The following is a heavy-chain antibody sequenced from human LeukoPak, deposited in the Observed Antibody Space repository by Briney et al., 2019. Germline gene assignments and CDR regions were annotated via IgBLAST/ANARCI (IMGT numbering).Heavy chain of an antibody. CDR3: ARVVGSGWPYYFDY. CDR2: ISGSGDRT. D-gene: IGHD6-19*01. J-gene: IGHJ4*02. Sequence: GGSLRLSCAASGLTFSSNAMSWVRQAPGKGLEWVSGISGSGDRTHYADSVKGRFSISRDNTKSTLYLQMNSLRAEDTAIYYCARVVGSGWPYYFDYWGQGTLVTVSS. CDR1: GLTFSSNA. V-gene: IGHV3-23*01.